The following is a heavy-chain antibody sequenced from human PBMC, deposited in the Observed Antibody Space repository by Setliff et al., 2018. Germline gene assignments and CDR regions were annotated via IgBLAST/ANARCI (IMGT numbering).Heavy chain of an antibody. CDR1: GFTFSNYA. D-gene: IGHD6-25*01. J-gene: IGHJ4*02. Sequence: GGSLRLSCAASGFTFSNYAMSWVRRAPGKGLAWVSGITIYYADSVKGRFTISRDNARDSLYLQMNSLRAEDTAVYYCVRDTTSGWMLTNWGQGTLVTVSS. CDR2: ITI. V-gene: IGHV3-48*04. CDR3: VRDTTSGWMLTN.